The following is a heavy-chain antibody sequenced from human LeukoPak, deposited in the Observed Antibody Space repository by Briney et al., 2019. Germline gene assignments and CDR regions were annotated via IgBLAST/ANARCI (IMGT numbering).Heavy chain of an antibody. CDR1: GFTFSSYS. D-gene: IGHD6-13*01. CDR3: ARDRGIGSSSWYPLDY. V-gene: IGHV3-21*01. CDR2: ISSSSSYI. J-gene: IGHJ4*02. Sequence: GGSLRLSCAASGFTFSSYSMNWVRQAPGKGLEWGSSISSSSSYIYYADSVKGRFTISRDNAKNSLYLQMNSLRAEDTAVYYCARDRGIGSSSWYPLDYRGQGTLVTVSS.